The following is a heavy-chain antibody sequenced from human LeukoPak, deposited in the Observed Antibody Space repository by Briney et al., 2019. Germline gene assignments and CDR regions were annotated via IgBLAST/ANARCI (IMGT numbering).Heavy chain of an antibody. CDR1: GGTFSSYA. CDR2: IIPIFGTA. CDR3: ARGTYSSSWFPDGYFDY. D-gene: IGHD6-6*01. Sequence: ASVKVSCKASGGTFSSYAISWVRQAPGQGLEWMGGIIPIFGTANYAQKFQGRVKITTDESTSTAYMELSSLRSEDTAVYYCARGTYSSSWFPDGYFDYWGQGTLVTVSS. J-gene: IGHJ4*02. V-gene: IGHV1-69*05.